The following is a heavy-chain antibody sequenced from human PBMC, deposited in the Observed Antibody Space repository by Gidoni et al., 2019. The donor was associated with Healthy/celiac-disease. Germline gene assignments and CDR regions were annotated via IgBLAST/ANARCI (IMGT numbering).Heavy chain of an antibody. V-gene: IGHV1-3*01. J-gene: IGHJ4*02. D-gene: IGHD1-26*01. Sequence: KFQGRVTITRDTSASTAYMELSSLRSEDTAVYYCARDSALVDYWGQGTLVTVSS. CDR3: ARDSALVDY.